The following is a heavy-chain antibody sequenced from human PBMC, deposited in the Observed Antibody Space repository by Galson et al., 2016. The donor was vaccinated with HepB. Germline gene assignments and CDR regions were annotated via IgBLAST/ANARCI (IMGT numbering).Heavy chain of an antibody. CDR1: GYTFINYY. CDR2: GNPRTGST. Sequence: SVKVSCKASGYTFINYYMHWVRQAPGQGLEWMGIGNPRTGSTSYAQKFQDRVTVTRDTSTSTVYMELSSLRSEDTAVYYCARDRGLNSLKGYGMDVWGQGTTVTVSS. J-gene: IGHJ6*02. V-gene: IGHV1-46*01. D-gene: IGHD3-10*01. CDR3: ARDRGLNSLKGYGMDV.